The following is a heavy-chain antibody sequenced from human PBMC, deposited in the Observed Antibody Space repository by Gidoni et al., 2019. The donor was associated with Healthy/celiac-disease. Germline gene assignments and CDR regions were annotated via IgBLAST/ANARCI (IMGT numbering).Heavy chain of an antibody. Sequence: QLQLQESGPGLVKPSETLSLTCTVSGGSISSSSYYWGWLRQPPGKGLEWIGSLYYSGSTYYNPSLKSRVTISVDTSKNQFSLKLSSVTAADTAVYYCEVEQLVQSAFDYWGQGTLVTVSS. J-gene: IGHJ4*02. CDR3: EVEQLVQSAFDY. V-gene: IGHV4-39*01. CDR2: LYYSGST. D-gene: IGHD6-13*01. CDR1: GGSISSSSYY.